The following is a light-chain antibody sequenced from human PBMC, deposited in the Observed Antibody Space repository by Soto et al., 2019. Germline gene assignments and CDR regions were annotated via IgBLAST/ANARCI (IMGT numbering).Light chain of an antibody. CDR1: SSDIGAYNY. V-gene: IGLV2-14*01. CDR2: EVS. Sequence: QSALTQPASVSGSPGQSITISCTGTSSDIGAYNYVSWYQQHPGKAPKLLISEVSHRPSGVSNRFSGSKSGNTASLTISGRLAEDEADYYCSSYTTSRSYVFGTATKLTVL. CDR3: SSYTTSRSYV. J-gene: IGLJ1*01.